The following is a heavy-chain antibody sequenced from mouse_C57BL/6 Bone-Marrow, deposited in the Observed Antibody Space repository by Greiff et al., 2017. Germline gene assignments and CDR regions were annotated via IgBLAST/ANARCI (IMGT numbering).Heavy chain of an antibody. V-gene: IGHV14-4*01. CDR1: GFNIKDDY. CDR2: IDPENGDT. Sequence: VQLKESGAELVRPGASVKLSCTASGFNIKDDYMHWVKQRPEQGLEWIGWIDPENGDTEYASKFQGKAPITADTSSNTAYLQLSSLTSEDTAVYYCTPLAWFAYWGQGTLVTVSA. CDR3: TPLAWFAY. J-gene: IGHJ3*01.